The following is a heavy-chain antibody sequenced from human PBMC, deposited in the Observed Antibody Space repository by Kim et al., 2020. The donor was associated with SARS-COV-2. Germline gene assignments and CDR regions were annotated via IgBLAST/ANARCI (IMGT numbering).Heavy chain of an antibody. Sequence: SETLSLTCTVSGGSISSGGYYWSWIRQHPGKGLEWIGYIYYSGSTYYNPSLKSRVTISVDTSKNQFSLKLSSVTAADTAVYYCARGKLGMRAYYYYMDVWGEGTTVTVSS. CDR3: ARGKLGMRAYYYYMDV. CDR2: IYYSGST. J-gene: IGHJ6*03. V-gene: IGHV4-31*03. D-gene: IGHD7-27*01. CDR1: GGSISSGGYY.